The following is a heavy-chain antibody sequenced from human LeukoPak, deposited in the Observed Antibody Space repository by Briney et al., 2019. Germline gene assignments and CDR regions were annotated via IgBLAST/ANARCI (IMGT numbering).Heavy chain of an antibody. CDR2: FHPEDGET. D-gene: IGHD2-2*01. Sequence: ASVKVSCKVSGYTLTELSMHWVRQAPGKGLEWMGGFHPEDGETVYAQRFQGRVTMTEDTSTDTAYMELSSLRSEDTAVYYCATGKIYCSTTSCSDDSWGQGTLVTVSS. V-gene: IGHV1-24*01. CDR1: GYTLTELS. CDR3: ATGKIYCSTTSCSDDS. J-gene: IGHJ4*02.